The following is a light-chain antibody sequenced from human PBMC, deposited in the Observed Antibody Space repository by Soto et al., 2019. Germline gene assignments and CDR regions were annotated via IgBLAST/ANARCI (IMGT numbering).Light chain of an antibody. CDR1: SGHSNYA. Sequence: QSVLTQSPSASASLGASVKLTCTLSSGHSNYAIAWHQQQSEKGPRYLMKLNSDGSHSKWDGIPDRFSGSSSGAERYLTISSIQSEDEADYSCQTWGSGIVVFGGGTKLTVL. V-gene: IGLV4-69*01. CDR3: QTWGSGIVV. CDR2: LNSDGSH. J-gene: IGLJ2*01.